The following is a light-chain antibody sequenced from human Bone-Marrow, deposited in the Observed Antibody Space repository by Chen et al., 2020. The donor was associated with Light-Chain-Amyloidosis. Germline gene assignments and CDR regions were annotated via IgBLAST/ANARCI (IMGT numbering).Light chain of an antibody. V-gene: IGLV3-25*03. CDR1: DLPTKY. CDR2: TDT. J-gene: IGLJ2*01. Sequence: SYELTQPPSVSVSPGQTARITCSGDDLPTKYAYWYQQKPGQAPVLVIDTDTDRPSGSYERFCGSSSGTTATVTIRGVQAEDKAAYHWQSADSSGTYEVIFGGGTKLTVL. CDR3: QSADSSGTYEVI.